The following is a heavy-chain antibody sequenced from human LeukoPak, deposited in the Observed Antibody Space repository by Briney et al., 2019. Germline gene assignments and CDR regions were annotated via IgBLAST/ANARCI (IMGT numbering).Heavy chain of an antibody. V-gene: IGHV4-61*02. CDR2: IYTSGST. J-gene: IGHJ4*02. CDR1: GGSISSGSYY. Sequence: SQTLSLTCTVSGGSISSGSYYWSWIRQPAGKGLEWIGRIYTSGSTNYNPSLKSRVTISVDTSKNQFSLKLSSVTAADTAVYYCASGPVYYYDSSGYFFDYWGQGTLVTVSS. CDR3: ASGPVYYYDSSGYFFDY. D-gene: IGHD3-22*01.